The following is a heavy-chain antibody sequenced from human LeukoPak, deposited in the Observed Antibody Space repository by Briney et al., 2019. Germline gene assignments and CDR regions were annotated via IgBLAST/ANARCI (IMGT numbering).Heavy chain of an antibody. Sequence: ASVKVSCKASGYTFTSYGISWVRQAPGQELEWMGWISAYNGNTNYAQKLQGRVTMTTDTSTSTAYMELRSLRSDDTAVYYCARAPGDSPTGDYYYGMDVWGQGTTVTVSS. CDR1: GYTFTSYG. J-gene: IGHJ6*02. CDR3: ARAPGDSPTGDYYYGMDV. CDR2: ISAYNGNT. V-gene: IGHV1-18*04. D-gene: IGHD2-21*02.